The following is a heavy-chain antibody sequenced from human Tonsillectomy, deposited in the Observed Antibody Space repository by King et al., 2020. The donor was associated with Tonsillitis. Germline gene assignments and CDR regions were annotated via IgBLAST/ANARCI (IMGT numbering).Heavy chain of an antibody. Sequence: VQLVESGGGVVQPGTSLRLSCAASGFSFSRYGMHWVHQAPGKGLEWVAVISYDESNKNYADSVKGRFTISRDNSNNTLYLQMNSLRAEDTAVYFCAKDLPNYYDSPPDYWGQGTLVTVSS. CDR1: GFSFSRYG. CDR2: ISYDESNK. CDR3: AKDLPNYYDSPPDY. D-gene: IGHD3-22*01. V-gene: IGHV3-30*18. J-gene: IGHJ4*02.